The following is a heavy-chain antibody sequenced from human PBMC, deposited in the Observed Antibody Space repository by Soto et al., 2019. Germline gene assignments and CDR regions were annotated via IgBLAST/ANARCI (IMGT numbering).Heavy chain of an antibody. CDR1: GFTFSKSA. CDR3: AKVAGGGYNYIIRGPHFDG. Sequence: EVQLLESGGGLVQPGGSLRLSCTASGFTFSKSAMSWVRQAPGKGLEWVSTITDSGRHTYFADSVRGRFTNSRDNSKNTVDLQMDSLGAGDTAFYYCAKVAGGGYNYIIRGPHFDGWGQGTLVTVSS. D-gene: IGHD5-18*01. J-gene: IGHJ4*02. CDR2: ITDSGRHT. V-gene: IGHV3-23*01.